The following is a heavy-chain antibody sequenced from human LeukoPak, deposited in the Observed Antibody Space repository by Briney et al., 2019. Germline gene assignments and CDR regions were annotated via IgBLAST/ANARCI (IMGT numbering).Heavy chain of an antibody. CDR1: GFTFSSYS. CDR3: AKDPDYYGSGSSYFDY. CDR2: ISSSSYI. J-gene: IGHJ4*02. D-gene: IGHD3-10*01. V-gene: IGHV3-21*01. Sequence: GGSLRLSCAASGFTFSSYSMNWVRQAPGKGLEWVSSISSSSYIYYADSVKGRFTISRDNAKNSLYLQMNSLRAEDTAVYYCAKDPDYYGSGSSYFDYWGQGTLVTVSS.